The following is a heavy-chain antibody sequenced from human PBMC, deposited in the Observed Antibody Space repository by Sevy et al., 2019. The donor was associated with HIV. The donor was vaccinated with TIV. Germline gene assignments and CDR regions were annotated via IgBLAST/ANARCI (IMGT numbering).Heavy chain of an antibody. J-gene: IGHJ4*02. CDR2: ISWNSGSI. V-gene: IGHV3-9*01. Sequence: GGSLRLSCAASGFTFDDYAMHWVRQAPGKGLEWVSGISWNSGSIGYADSVKGRFTISRDKARNSLYLQMNSLRAEDTALYYCAKDWGDDSSGYPLYYFDYWGQGTLVTVSS. CDR3: AKDWGDDSSGYPLYYFDY. CDR1: GFTFDDYA. D-gene: IGHD3-22*01.